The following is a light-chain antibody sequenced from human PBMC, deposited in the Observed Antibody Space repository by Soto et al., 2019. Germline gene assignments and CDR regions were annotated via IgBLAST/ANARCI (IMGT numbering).Light chain of an antibody. V-gene: IGKV3-20*01. CDR2: GAS. J-gene: IGKJ1*01. CDR3: QQYDSSPLT. Sequence: ENVLTQSPGTLSLSPGERATLSCRAGQSVSRSYLAWYQQKPGQAPGLLIYGASNRATGIPDRFSGGGSGTEVTLTISRLEPEDFAVYYCQQYDSSPLTCGQGTKVEIK. CDR1: QSVSRSY.